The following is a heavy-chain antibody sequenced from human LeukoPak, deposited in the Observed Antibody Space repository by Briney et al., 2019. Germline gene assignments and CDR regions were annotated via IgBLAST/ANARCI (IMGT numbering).Heavy chain of an antibody. CDR3: ARFGRSSRYYFDY. CDR2: ISSSSSYI. D-gene: IGHD6-6*01. J-gene: IGHJ4*02. CDR1: GFTFSSYS. V-gene: IGHV3-21*01. Sequence: GGSLRLPCAASGFTFSSYSMNWVRQAPGKGLEWVSSISSSSSYIYYADSVKGRFTISRDNAKNSLYLQMNSLRAEDTAVYYCARFGRSSRYYFDYWGQGTLVTVSS.